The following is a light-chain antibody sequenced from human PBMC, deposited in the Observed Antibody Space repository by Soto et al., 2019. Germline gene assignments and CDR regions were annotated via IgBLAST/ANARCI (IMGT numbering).Light chain of an antibody. Sequence: DIQMTQSPSSLSASVGDRVTITCRASQSISSYLNWYQQKPGKAPKLLIYAASSLQSGVPSRFSGSGSGTDFTLTISSLQPEDFATYHCQQLNSYPRTFGQGTKLEIK. CDR2: AAS. CDR1: QSISSY. V-gene: IGKV1-39*01. CDR3: QQLNSYPRT. J-gene: IGKJ2*01.